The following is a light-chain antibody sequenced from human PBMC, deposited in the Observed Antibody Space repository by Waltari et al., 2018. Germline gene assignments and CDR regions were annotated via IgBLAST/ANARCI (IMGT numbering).Light chain of an antibody. J-gene: IGKJ2*03. Sequence: DIKMTQSPSSLSASVGDRVTITCRASQGITNDLAWYQQKPGETPKLLIYEASSLQSGIPSRFSGSGSGTDFTLTISSLQSEDFATYYCQHYYSTPYSFGQGTKVEIK. CDR2: EAS. CDR3: QHYYSTPYS. V-gene: IGKV1-NL1*01. CDR1: QGITND.